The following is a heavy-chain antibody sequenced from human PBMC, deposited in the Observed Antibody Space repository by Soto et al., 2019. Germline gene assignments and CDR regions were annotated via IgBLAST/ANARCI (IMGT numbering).Heavy chain of an antibody. Sequence: QVQLVQSGAEVKKPGSSVKVSCKASGGTFSSYAISWVRQAPGQGLEWMGGIIPIFGTANYAQKFQGRVTISAAESTSTAYMELSSLRSEDTAVYYCARYRKGGYSYGFRWFDPWGQGTLVTVSS. V-gene: IGHV1-69*01. CDR1: GGTFSSYA. CDR2: IIPIFGTA. D-gene: IGHD5-18*01. J-gene: IGHJ5*02. CDR3: ARYRKGGYSYGFRWFDP.